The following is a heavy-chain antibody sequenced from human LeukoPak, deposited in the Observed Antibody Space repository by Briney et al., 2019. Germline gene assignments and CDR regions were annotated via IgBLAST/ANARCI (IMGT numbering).Heavy chain of an antibody. CDR2: IYYSGST. D-gene: IGHD6-6*01. Sequence: SETLSLTCTVSGGSISSSSYYWSWIRQPPGKGLEWIGSIYYSGSTYYNPSLKSRVTISVDTSKNQFSLKLSSVTAADTAVYYCARVPLSSSSGYFDYWGQGTLVTVSS. CDR3: ARVPLSSSSGYFDY. V-gene: IGHV4-39*07. CDR1: GGSISSSSYY. J-gene: IGHJ4*02.